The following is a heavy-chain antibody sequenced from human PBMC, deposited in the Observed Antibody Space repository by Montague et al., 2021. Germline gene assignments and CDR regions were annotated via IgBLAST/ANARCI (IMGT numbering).Heavy chain of an antibody. D-gene: IGHD3-10*01. J-gene: IGHJ5*02. V-gene: IGHV4-59*08. Sequence: LSLTCTVSSGSIFHAHWSWVRQPPGKGLEWLGSMFYGGATSNNPSLKSRVTMSIDTSTNQFSLKLSIVTAADTAVYYCARQDYFVSGTSYKGFDPWGQGLLVTVSS. CDR3: ARQDYFVSGTSYKGFDP. CDR1: SGSIFHAH. CDR2: MFYGGAT.